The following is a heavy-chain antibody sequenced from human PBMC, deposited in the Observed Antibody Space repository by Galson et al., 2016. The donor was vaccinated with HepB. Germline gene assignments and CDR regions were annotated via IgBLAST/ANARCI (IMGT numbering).Heavy chain of an antibody. CDR1: GLTFRNYA. V-gene: IGHV3-23*01. CDR3: AKGSAMQDY. J-gene: IGHJ4*02. Sequence: SLRLSCAASGLTFRNYAMSWVRQAPGKGLEWVSAINGGGYNTYYADSVKGRFTISRDNSKNTFYLQMSSLGVEDTAVYFCAKGSAMQDYWGQGTLLTVSS. CDR2: INGGGYNT. D-gene: IGHD5-18*01.